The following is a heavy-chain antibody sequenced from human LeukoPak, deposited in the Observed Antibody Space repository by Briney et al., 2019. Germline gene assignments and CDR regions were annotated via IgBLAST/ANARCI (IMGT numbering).Heavy chain of an antibody. V-gene: IGHV3-30*02. CDR2: IRYDGSNK. D-gene: IGHD2-8*01. CDR3: AKDCDGCMMTFDN. Sequence: GVSLRLSCAASAFTFSSYGMHWVRQAPGNGLEWVAFIRYDGSNKYYADSVKVRFTISRDNSKNTLYLQMNSLRAEDTAVYYCAKDCDGCMMTFDNWGQGTLVSVSS. CDR1: AFTFSSYG. J-gene: IGHJ4*02.